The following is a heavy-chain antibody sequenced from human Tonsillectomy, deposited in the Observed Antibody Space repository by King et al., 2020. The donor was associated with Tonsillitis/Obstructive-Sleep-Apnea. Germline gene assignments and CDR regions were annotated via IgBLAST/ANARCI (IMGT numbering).Heavy chain of an antibody. V-gene: IGHV1-24*01. CDR3: AALRPIVVVPATSLEAFDI. CDR1: GYTLTELS. CDR2: FHPENGET. D-gene: IGHD2-2*01. Sequence: QLVQSGAEVKKPGASVNVSCKVSGYTLTELSMHWVRQAPGKGLEWMGGFHPENGETIYAQKFQGRVTMTEDTSTDTAYMELSSLRSEDTAVYYCAALRPIVVVPATSLEAFDIWGQGTMVTVSS. J-gene: IGHJ3*02.